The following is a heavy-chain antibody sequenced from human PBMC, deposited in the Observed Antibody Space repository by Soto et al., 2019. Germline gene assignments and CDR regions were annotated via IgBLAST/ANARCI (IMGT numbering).Heavy chain of an antibody. J-gene: IGHJ4*02. CDR1: GDTFTSYG. Sequence: ASVKVSCKASGDTFTSYGISWVRQAPGQGLEWMGWISAYNGNTNYAQKLTGRVTMTTDTSTSTAYMELRSLRSDDTAVYYCARESGDWLSTQGPFDYWGQGTLVTVSS. CDR3: ARESGDWLSTQGPFDY. V-gene: IGHV1-18*04. D-gene: IGHD3-9*01. CDR2: ISAYNGNT.